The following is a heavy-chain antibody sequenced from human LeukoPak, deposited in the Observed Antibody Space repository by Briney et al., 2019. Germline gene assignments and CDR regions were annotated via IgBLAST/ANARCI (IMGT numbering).Heavy chain of an antibody. CDR1: GGSISSYY. CDR3: ARGRYNDYGFDY. CDR2: LYYSGST. Sequence: SETLSLTCTVSGGSISSYYWSWIRLPPGKELEWIGYLYYSGSTNYNPSFKSRVTMSVDTSKNQFSLKLNSMTAADTAVYFCARGRYNDYGFDYWGQGTLVTVSS. D-gene: IGHD4-17*01. V-gene: IGHV4-59*01. J-gene: IGHJ4*02.